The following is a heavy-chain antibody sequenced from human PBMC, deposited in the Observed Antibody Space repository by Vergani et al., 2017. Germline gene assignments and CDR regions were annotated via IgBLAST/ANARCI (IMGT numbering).Heavy chain of an antibody. CDR3: ARGGPYGEYDY. D-gene: IGHD4-17*01. CDR1: GVSITSGSYY. CDR2: VYPSGSS. V-gene: IGHV4-61*02. J-gene: IGHJ4*02. Sequence: QVQLQESGPRLVKPSQTLSLTCTVSGVSITSGSYYWSWIRQTAEKGLEWIGRVYPSGSSDYNPALSHRVTMSIDTSRHQFSLKLSYVTAADTAVFYCARGGPYGEYDYWGQGTLVTVSS.